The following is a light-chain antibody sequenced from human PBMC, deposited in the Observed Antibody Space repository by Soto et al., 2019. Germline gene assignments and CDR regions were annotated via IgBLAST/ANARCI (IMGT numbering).Light chain of an antibody. V-gene: IGLV2-8*01. CDR1: SSDVGGYNS. CDR3: SSYAGSSNV. CDR2: EVN. Sequence: QSALTQPDSVSGSPGQSITISCTGTSSDVGGYNSVSWYQQHPGKAPKLMIYEVNKRPSGVPDRFSGSKSGNTASLTVSGLQAEDEADYYCSSYAGSSNVFGTGTKLTVL. J-gene: IGLJ1*01.